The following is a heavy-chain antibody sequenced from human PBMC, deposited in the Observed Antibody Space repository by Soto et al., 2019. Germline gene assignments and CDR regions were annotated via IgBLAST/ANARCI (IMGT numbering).Heavy chain of an antibody. CDR1: GFTFSSYC. CDR3: ARERPQWATYGMDV. D-gene: IGHD1-26*01. V-gene: IGHV3-33*01. CDR2: IWYDGSNK. Sequence: SLRLSFAASGFTFSSYCMHWVRQAPGKGLEWVAVIWYDGSNKYYADSVKGRFTISRDNSKNTLYLQMNSLRAEDTAVYYCARERPQWATYGMDVWGQGTTVTVSS. J-gene: IGHJ6*02.